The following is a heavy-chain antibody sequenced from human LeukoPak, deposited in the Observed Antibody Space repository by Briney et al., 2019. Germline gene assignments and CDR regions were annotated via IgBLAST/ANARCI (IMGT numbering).Heavy chain of an antibody. J-gene: IGHJ5*02. CDR3: ARRRALYNNRIAAAGTGWFDP. CDR2: INHSGST. CDR1: GGSFSGYY. V-gene: IGHV4-34*01. D-gene: IGHD6-13*01. Sequence: KTSETLSLTCAVYGGSFSGYYWSWIRQPPGKGLEWIGEINHSGSTNYNPSLKSRVTISVDTSKNQFSLKLSSVTAANTAVYYCARRRALYNNRIAAAGTGWFDPWGQGTLVTVPS.